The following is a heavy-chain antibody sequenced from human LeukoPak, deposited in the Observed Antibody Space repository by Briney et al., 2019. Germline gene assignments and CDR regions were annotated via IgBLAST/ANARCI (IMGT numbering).Heavy chain of an antibody. CDR3: ARGGPFPSGSSSREYCLDY. J-gene: IGHJ4*02. D-gene: IGHD6-6*01. CDR2: RSIYNGNT. V-gene: IGHV1-18*01. Sequence: ASVKVSCKASGYDFINYGISWVRQAPGQWLEWMGWRSIYNGNTDYKLQGRVTMTTDTSTSTAYMEVRSLRSDDTAVYYCARGGPFPSGSSSREYCLDYWGQGTLVTVSS. CDR1: GYDFINYG.